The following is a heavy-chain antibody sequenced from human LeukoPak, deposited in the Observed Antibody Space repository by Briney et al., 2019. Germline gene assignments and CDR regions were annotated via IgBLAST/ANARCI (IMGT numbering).Heavy chain of an antibody. V-gene: IGHV1-18*01. CDR1: GYTFTSYG. J-gene: IGHJ3*02. CDR2: ISAYNGNS. D-gene: IGHD1-1*01. Sequence: ASVKVSCKASGYTFTSYGISWVRQAPGQGLEWMGWISAYNGNSNYAQKLQGRVTMTTDTSTSTAYMELRSLRSDDTAVYYCARDAGTTGGGVAFDIWGQGTMVTVSS. CDR3: ARDAGTTGGGVAFDI.